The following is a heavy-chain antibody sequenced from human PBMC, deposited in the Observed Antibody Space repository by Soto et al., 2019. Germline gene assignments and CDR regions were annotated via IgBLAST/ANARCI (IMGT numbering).Heavy chain of an antibody. CDR1: GGSISSYY. J-gene: IGHJ6*03. CDR3: ARERRPIAYYYYYMDV. Sequence: SETLSLTCTVSGGSISSYYWSWIRQPPGKGLEWIGYIYYSGSTNYNPSLKSRVTISVDTSKNQFSLKLSSVTAADTAVYYCARERRPIAYYYYYMDVWGKGTTVTVSS. V-gene: IGHV4-59*01. CDR2: IYYSGST.